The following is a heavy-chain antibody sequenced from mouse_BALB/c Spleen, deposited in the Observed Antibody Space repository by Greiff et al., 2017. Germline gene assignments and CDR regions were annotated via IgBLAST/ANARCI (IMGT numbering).Heavy chain of an antibody. J-gene: IGHJ3*01. CDR1: GFTFSSYA. CDR2: ISSGGSYT. D-gene: IGHD1-2*01. Sequence: EVKLVESGGGLVKPGGSLKLSCAASGFTFSSYAMSWVRQSPEKRLEWVAEISSGGSYTYYPDTVTGRFTISRDNAKNTLYLEMSSLRSEDTAMYYCARLHYYGTGAYWGQGTLVTVSA. CDR3: ARLHYYGTGAY. V-gene: IGHV5-9-4*01.